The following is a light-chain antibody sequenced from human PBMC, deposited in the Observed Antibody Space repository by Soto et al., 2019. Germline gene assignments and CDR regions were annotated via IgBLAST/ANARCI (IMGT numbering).Light chain of an antibody. CDR3: QSYDSSLSGVV. J-gene: IGLJ2*01. CDR2: GNS. Sequence: QSVLTQPPSVSGAPGQRVTISCTGSSSNIGAGYDVHWYQQLPGTAPKLLIYGNSNRPSGVPDRFSCSKSGTSASLAITGLQAEDEADYYCQSYDSSLSGVVFGGGTKLTV. V-gene: IGLV1-40*01. CDR1: SSNIGAGYD.